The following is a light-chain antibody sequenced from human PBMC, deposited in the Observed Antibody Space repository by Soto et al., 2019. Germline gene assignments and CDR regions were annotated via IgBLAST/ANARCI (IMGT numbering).Light chain of an antibody. J-gene: IGKJ4*01. CDR2: GAS. Sequence: DIQMTQSPSSLSASVGDRVTITCRASQNIVNYLNWYQRKPGKAPKLLIYGASSLQRGVPSRFSGSGSGTDFTLTISTRQPEDFATFYCQQSYSVPLTFGGGTKVEIK. V-gene: IGKV1-39*01. CDR1: QNIVNY. CDR3: QQSYSVPLT.